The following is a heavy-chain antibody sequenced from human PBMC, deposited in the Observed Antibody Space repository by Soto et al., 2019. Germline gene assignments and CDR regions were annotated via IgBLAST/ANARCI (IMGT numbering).Heavy chain of an antibody. CDR2: IYPGDSDT. V-gene: IGHV5-51*01. CDR3: ARHPHGDYDIMDV. CDR1: GYSFTSYW. D-gene: IGHD4-17*01. Sequence: GESLKISCKGSGYSFTSYWIGWVRQMPGKGLEWMGIIYPGDSDTRYSPSFQGQVTISVDKSISTAFLQWSSLKASDTAMYYCARHPHGDYDIMDVWGRGTTVTVSS. J-gene: IGHJ6*02.